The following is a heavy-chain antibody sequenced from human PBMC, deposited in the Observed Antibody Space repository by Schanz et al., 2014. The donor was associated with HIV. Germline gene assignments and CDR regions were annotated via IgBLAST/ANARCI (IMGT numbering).Heavy chain of an antibody. D-gene: IGHD3-3*01. CDR2: ISGSGGST. V-gene: IGHV3-23*01. Sequence: EVQLLESGGCLVQPGGSLRLSCAASGFTFSSYAMSWVRQAPGKGLEWVSAISGSGGSTYYADSVKGRFTISRDNSKTTLYLQMNSLRAEDTAVYYCAKRIIFGMVFPARFDYWGQGTLVTVS. J-gene: IGHJ4*02. CDR3: AKRIIFGMVFPARFDY. CDR1: GFTFSSYA.